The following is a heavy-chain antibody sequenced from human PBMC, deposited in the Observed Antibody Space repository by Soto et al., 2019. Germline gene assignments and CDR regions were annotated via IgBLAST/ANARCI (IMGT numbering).Heavy chain of an antibody. CDR3: ARDDYTDYGLDY. D-gene: IGHD4-17*01. V-gene: IGHV1-69*01. Sequence: QVQVVQSGAEVKKPGSSVKVSCKAPGGVLSSYTLNWVRQAPGQGLEWMGGIVPMFGTTTYAQKFQDRVTITADLSTTTAYMELSSLRSDDTAVYYCARDDYTDYGLDYWGQGTLVTVSS. CDR1: GGVLSSYT. CDR2: IVPMFGTT. J-gene: IGHJ4*02.